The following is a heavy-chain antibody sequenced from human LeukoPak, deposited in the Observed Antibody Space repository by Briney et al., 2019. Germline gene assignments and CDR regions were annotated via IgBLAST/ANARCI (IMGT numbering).Heavy chain of an antibody. J-gene: IGHJ3*02. CDR1: EFTFSSHW. D-gene: IGHD6-13*01. Sequence: GGSLRLSCAASEFTFSSHWMSWVRQAPGKGLEWVANIKHDGSEKYYVGSVKGRFTISGDNAKNSLYLQMNSLRAEDTAVYYCARRAAAGHLDGFDIWGQGTLITVSS. V-gene: IGHV3-7*02. CDR3: ARRAAAGHLDGFDI. CDR2: IKHDGSEK.